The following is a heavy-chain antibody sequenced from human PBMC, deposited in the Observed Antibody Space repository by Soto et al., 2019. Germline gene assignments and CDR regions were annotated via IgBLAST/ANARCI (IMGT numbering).Heavy chain of an antibody. J-gene: IGHJ3*02. Sequence: GSLRLSCAASGFTFSSYGMHWVRQAPGKGLEWVAVISYDGSNKYYADSVKGRLTISRDNSKNTLYLQMNSLRGEDTAVYYCSKDNGSGCDWLRVGDASDIWGQGTMVTVSS. CDR1: GFTFSSYG. D-gene: IGHD5-12*01. V-gene: IGHV3-30*18. CDR3: SKDNGSGCDWLRVGDASDI. CDR2: ISYDGSNK.